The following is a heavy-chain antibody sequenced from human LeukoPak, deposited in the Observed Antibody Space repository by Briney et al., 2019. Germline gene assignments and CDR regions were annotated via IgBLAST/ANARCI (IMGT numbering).Heavy chain of an antibody. J-gene: IGHJ4*02. V-gene: IGHV1-69*06. CDR1: GYTFTSYG. Sequence: SVKVSCKASGYTFTSYGISWVRQAPGQELEWMGGIIPIFGTANYAQKFQGRVTITADKSTSTAYMELSSLRSEDTAVYYCARGEGYSYGIDYGGQGTLVTVSS. CDR2: IIPIFGTA. CDR3: ARGEGYSYGIDY. D-gene: IGHD5-18*01.